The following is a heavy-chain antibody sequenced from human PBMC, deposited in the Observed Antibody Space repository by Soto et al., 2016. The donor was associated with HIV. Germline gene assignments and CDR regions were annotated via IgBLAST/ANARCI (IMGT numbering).Heavy chain of an antibody. CDR3: ARDPRSGNFDY. CDR1: GGSISSYS. D-gene: IGHD2-15*01. Sequence: QVQLQESGPGLVKPSDTLSLTCTVSGGSISSYSWNWIRQPPGKGLEWIGYIYYSGSTNYNPSLKSRVTISIDTSKNQFSLKLSSVTAADTAVYYCARDPRSGNFDYWGQGTLVTVSS. J-gene: IGHJ4*02. CDR2: IYYSGST. V-gene: IGHV4-59*01.